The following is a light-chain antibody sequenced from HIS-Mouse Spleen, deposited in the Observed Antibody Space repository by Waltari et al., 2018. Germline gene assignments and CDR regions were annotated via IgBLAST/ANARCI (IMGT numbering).Light chain of an antibody. CDR1: SSYVGSYNL. J-gene: IGLJ3*02. Sequence: QSALTQPASVSGSPGQSITISCTGTSSYVGSYNLVPWYQQHPANAPKPMIYEGSKRPSGVSNRFSGSKSGNTASLTISGLQAEDEADYYCCSYAGSSTWVFGGGTKLTVL. CDR2: EGS. V-gene: IGLV2-23*01. CDR3: CSYAGSSTWV.